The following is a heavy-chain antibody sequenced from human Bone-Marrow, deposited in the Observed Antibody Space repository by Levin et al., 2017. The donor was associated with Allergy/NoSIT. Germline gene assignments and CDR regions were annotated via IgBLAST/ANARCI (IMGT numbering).Heavy chain of an antibody. J-gene: IGHJ2*01. CDR3: ARGSRVRCWYFDL. V-gene: IGHV3-30*04. CDR1: GFTFSSYA. Sequence: PGGSLRLSCAASGFTFSSYAMHWVRQAPGKGLEWVAVISYDGSNKYYADSVKGRFTISRDNSKNTLYLQMNSLRAEDTAVYYCARGSRVRCWYFDLWGRGTLVTVSS. CDR2: ISYDGSNK. D-gene: IGHD3-10*01.